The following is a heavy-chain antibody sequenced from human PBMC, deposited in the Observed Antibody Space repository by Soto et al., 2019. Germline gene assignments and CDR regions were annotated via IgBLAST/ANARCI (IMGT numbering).Heavy chain of an antibody. CDR3: ARDRLITTYYYYYGMDV. D-gene: IGHD2-8*01. CDR2: ISSSSSYI. V-gene: IGHV3-21*01. Sequence: PGGSLRLSCAASGFTFSSYSMNWVRQAPGKGLERVSSISSSSSYIYYADSVKGRFTISRDNAKNSLYLQMNSLRAEDTAVYYCARDRLITTYYYYYGMDVCGQGTTVTVSS. CDR1: GFTFSSYS. J-gene: IGHJ6*02.